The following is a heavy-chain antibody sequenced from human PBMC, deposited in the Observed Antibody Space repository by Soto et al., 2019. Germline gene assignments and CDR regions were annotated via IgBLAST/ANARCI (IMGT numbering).Heavy chain of an antibody. Sequence: PSATLCLTCAFYGGTFRGYYWSWIRQPPGKGLEWIGEIYHSGSTNYNPSLKSRVTISVDKSKNQFSLKLSSVTAADTAVYYCARAPGGSGRGDIDDWGQGTPVTAFS. CDR1: GGTFRGYY. CDR2: IYHSGST. V-gene: IGHV4-34*01. J-gene: IGHJ4*02. CDR3: ARAPGGSGRGDIDD. D-gene: IGHD3-10*01.